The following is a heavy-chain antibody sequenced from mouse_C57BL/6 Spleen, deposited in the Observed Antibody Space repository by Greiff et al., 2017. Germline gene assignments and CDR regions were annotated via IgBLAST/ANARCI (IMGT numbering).Heavy chain of an antibody. J-gene: IGHJ2*01. CDR3: AIIATEGDY. Sequence: VQLQQSVAELVRPGASVKLSCTASGFNFKNSYMHWVKQRPEQGLEWIGSIDPANGNTKYAPKFQGKATITVDISSNTAYLQLSSLTSEDTAIYYGAIIATEGDYWGRGTTLTVSS. CDR1: GFNFKNSY. D-gene: IGHD1-2*01. V-gene: IGHV14-3*01. CDR2: IDPANGNT.